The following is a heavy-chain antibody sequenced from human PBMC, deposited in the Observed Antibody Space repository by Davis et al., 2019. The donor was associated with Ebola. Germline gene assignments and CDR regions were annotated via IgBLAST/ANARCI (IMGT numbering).Heavy chain of an antibody. V-gene: IGHV1-2*02. CDR1: GYTFTGYY. D-gene: IGHD2-21*01. CDR2: INPNTGGT. J-gene: IGHJ5*02. CDR3: ARQYRGGDCFDP. Sequence: SVKVSCKASGYTFTGYYVNWVRQAPGQGLEWMGWINPNTGGTNYAQKFQGRVTMTRDTSISTAYMELSRLRSDDTAVYYCARQYRGGDCFDPWGQGTLVTVSS.